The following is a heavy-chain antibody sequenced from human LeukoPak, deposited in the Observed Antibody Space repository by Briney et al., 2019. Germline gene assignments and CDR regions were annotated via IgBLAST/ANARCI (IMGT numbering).Heavy chain of an antibody. Sequence: GGSLRLSCAVSGFTFSSYAMSWVRQAPGKGLEWVSAISASGGSTYHADSVKGWFIISRDNSRNTLYLQMNSLRAEDTAVYYCAKEGSSSWYYFDYWGQGTLVTVSS. CDR1: GFTFSSYA. CDR3: AKEGSSSWYYFDY. V-gene: IGHV3-23*01. J-gene: IGHJ4*02. CDR2: ISASGGST. D-gene: IGHD6-13*01.